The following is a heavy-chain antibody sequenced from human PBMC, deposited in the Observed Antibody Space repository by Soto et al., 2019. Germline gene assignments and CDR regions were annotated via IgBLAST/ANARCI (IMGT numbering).Heavy chain of an antibody. J-gene: IGHJ4*01. V-gene: IGHV4-31*03. Sequence: TLSLTCTVSGGSISNGGYYWNWVHQHPGKGLEWIGYIHYSGSTWYNPSLESRVTISVDTSKDQFSLKLRSVTAADTAVYYCARVRGSGSYAAYYFDSWGQGTLVTVSS. D-gene: IGHD3-10*01. CDR1: GGSISNGGYY. CDR3: ARVRGSGSYAAYYFDS. CDR2: IHYSGST.